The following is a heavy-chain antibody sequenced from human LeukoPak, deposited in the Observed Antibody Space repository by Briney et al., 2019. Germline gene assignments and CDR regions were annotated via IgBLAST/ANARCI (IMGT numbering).Heavy chain of an antibody. Sequence: GGSQRLSCAASGFTFSSYWMSWVRQAPGKGLEWVANIKQDGSEKYYVDSVKGRFTISRDNAKNSLYLQVNSLRAEDTAVYYCARGVGYGDSFDYWGQGTLVTVSS. D-gene: IGHD4-17*01. J-gene: IGHJ4*02. CDR2: IKQDGSEK. CDR3: ARGVGYGDSFDY. V-gene: IGHV3-7*04. CDR1: GFTFSSYW.